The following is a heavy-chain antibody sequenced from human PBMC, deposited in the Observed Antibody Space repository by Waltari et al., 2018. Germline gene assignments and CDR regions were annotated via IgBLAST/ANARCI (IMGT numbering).Heavy chain of an antibody. CDR3: ARGLDGVGWFDP. V-gene: IGHV4-34*01. Sequence: QVQLQQWGAGLLKPSETLSLTCAVYGGSFSGYYWSWIRQPPGKGLEWIGEINHSGSTNYNPSLKSRVTISVDTSKNQFSLKLSSVTAADTAVYYCARGLDGVGWFDPWGQGTLVTVSS. D-gene: IGHD3-3*01. CDR1: GGSFSGYY. J-gene: IGHJ5*02. CDR2: INHSGST.